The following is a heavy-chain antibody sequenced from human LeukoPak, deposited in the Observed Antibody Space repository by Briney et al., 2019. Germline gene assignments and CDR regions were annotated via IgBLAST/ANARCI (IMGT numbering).Heavy chain of an antibody. CDR2: INHGGST. CDR3: VRARFDD. CDR1: GGSFTTYY. Sequence: PSETLSLTRAVFGGSFTTYYWTWIRQPPGKGLEWIGEINHGGSTNYNPSLKSRVTISVDTSKNQFSLKLTSVTAADTAVYYCVRARFDDWGQGTLVTVSS. V-gene: IGHV4-34*01. J-gene: IGHJ4*02.